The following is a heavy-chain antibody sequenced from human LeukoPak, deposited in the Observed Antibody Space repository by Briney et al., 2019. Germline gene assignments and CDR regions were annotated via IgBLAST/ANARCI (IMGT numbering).Heavy chain of an antibody. CDR1: GYTFTGSY. CDR2: ISAYTGNT. CDR3: ARGEYSLNPDH. Sequence: ASVKVSCKASGYTFTGSYMHWVRQAPGQGLEWLGWISAYTGNTHYAQKVQVRVTMTTDTSTTTASRGLRRISTDDTAANYCARGEYSLNPDHWGQGAQGTVSS. V-gene: IGHV1-18*01. J-gene: IGHJ4*02. D-gene: IGHD5-18*01.